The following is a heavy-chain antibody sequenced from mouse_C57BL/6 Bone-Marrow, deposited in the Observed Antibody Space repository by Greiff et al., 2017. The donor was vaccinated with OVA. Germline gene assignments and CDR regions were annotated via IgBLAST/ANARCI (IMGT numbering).Heavy chain of an antibody. J-gene: IGHJ4*01. Sequence: QVQLQQSGAELARPGASVKLSCKASGYTFTSYGISWVKQRTGQGLEWIGEIYPRSGNTYYNEKFKGKATLTADKSASTAYMELRSLTSEDSAVYFCARDHYSNYLYAMDNWGQGTSVTVSS. CDR3: ARDHYSNYLYAMDN. CDR2: IYPRSGNT. CDR1: GYTFTSYG. D-gene: IGHD2-5*01. V-gene: IGHV1-81*01.